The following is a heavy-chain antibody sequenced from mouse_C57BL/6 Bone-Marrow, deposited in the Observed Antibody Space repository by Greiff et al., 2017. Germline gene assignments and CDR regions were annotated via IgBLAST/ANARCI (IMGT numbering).Heavy chain of an antibody. D-gene: IGHD1-1*01. Sequence: VQLQQSGAELARPGASVKLSCKASGYTFTSYGISWVKQRTGQGLEWIGEIYPRSGNTYYNEKFKGKATLTADQSSSTAYMELRSLTSEDSAVYFCAIYYYGIFAYWGQGTLVTVSA. CDR3: AIYYYGIFAY. V-gene: IGHV1-81*01. CDR2: IYPRSGNT. J-gene: IGHJ3*01. CDR1: GYTFTSYG.